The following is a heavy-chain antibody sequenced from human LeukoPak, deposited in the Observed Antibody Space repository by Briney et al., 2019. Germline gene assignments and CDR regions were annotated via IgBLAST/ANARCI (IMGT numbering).Heavy chain of an antibody. Sequence: ASVKVSCKASGYTFTSYGISWVRQAPGQGLEWMGWISAYNGNTNYAQKLQGRVTMTTDTSTSTAYMELRSLTSEDTAVYYCARGSWFGELLPFDYWGQGTLVTVSS. CDR3: ARGSWFGELLPFDY. CDR2: ISAYNGNT. D-gene: IGHD3-10*01. CDR1: GYTFTSYG. J-gene: IGHJ4*02. V-gene: IGHV1-18*01.